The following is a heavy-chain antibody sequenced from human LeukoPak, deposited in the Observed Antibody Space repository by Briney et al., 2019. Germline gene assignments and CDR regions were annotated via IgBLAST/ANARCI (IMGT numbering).Heavy chain of an antibody. CDR1: GGSFSSYY. Sequence: PSETLSLTCTVSGGSFSSYYWTWIRQPPGKGLEWIGEINDRGSSSYNPSLKSRVTISIEPTQRQVSLRLTSVTAADTAVYFCARLFYYHYYMDVWGKGTTVSVSS. J-gene: IGHJ6*03. V-gene: IGHV4-34*01. CDR2: INDRGSS. CDR3: ARLFYYHYYMDV.